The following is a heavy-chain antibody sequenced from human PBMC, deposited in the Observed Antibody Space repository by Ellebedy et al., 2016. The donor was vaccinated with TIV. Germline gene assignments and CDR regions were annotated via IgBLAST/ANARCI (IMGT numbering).Heavy chain of an antibody. CDR1: GFTFRSYS. CDR3: VRYVAAFDI. D-gene: IGHD3-16*01. Sequence: GESLKISCAASGFTFRSYSMNWVRQAPGKGLEWVSTISSTSTYIYYADSVEGRFTISRDNAEKSLYLQMNSLRAEDTAVYYCVRYVAAFDIWGQGTMVTVSS. V-gene: IGHV3-21*04. J-gene: IGHJ3*02. CDR2: ISSTSTYI.